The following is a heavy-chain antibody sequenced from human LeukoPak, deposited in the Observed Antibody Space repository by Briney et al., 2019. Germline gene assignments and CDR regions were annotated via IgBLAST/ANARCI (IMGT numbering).Heavy chain of an antibody. Sequence: GGSLRLSSIASGFSFSGHWMHWARQLPGKGLVWVSRISPTGSTTSYADSVKGRFTVSRDNAKNTLYLQVNNLRAEDTAVYYCARGPNSNWSGLDFWGQGTLLTVSS. CDR2: ISPTGSTT. CDR3: ARGPNSNWSGLDF. J-gene: IGHJ4*02. CDR1: GFSFSGHW. D-gene: IGHD6-6*01. V-gene: IGHV3-74*01.